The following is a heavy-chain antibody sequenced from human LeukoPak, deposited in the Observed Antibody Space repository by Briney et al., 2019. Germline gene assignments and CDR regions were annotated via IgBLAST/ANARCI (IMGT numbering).Heavy chain of an antibody. J-gene: IGHJ6*02. CDR2: INPDGSAK. CDR3: ARHFSAYSYGLDV. CDR1: GFTFSNFW. D-gene: IGHD2/OR15-2a*01. V-gene: IGHV3-7*01. Sequence: GGSLRLSCAASGFTFSNFWMSWVRQAPGKGLEWVANINPDGSAKYYVDSVKGRFTISRDNAENSLYLQMNSLRPEDTAVYYCARHFSAYSYGLDVWGQGTTVTVSS.